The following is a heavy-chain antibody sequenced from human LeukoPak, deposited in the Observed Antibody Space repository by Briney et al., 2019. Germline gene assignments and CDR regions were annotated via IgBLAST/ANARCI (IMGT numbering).Heavy chain of an antibody. Sequence: GGSLRLSCAASGFTFSSYEMNWVRQAPGKGLEWVSYISSSGSTIYYADSVKGRFTISRDNAKNLLYLQMNSLRAEDTAVYYCARDTPYYYDSTGFDYWGQGTLVTVSS. D-gene: IGHD3-22*01. CDR1: GFTFSSYE. V-gene: IGHV3-48*03. CDR3: ARDTPYYYDSTGFDY. J-gene: IGHJ4*02. CDR2: ISSSGSTI.